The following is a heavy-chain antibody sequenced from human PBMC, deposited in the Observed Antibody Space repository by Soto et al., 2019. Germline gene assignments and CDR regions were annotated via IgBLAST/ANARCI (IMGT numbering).Heavy chain of an antibody. Sequence: EVQLLESGGGLVQPGGSLRLSCVVSGFTFSNYGMSWVRQAPGKGLEWVSDISGSGAGTHYADSVKGRFTISRDISKNTLYLQMNSLRAEDTAVYFCAKRVYYYGSNWFDPWGQGTLVTVSS. CDR1: GFTFSNYG. V-gene: IGHV3-23*01. J-gene: IGHJ5*02. CDR3: AKRVYYYGSNWFDP. CDR2: ISGSGAGT. D-gene: IGHD3-10*01.